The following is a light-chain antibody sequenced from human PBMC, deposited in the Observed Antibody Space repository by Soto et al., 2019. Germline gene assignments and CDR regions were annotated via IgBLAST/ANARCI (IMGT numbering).Light chain of an antibody. CDR1: QSVDIN. V-gene: IGKV3-15*01. CDR3: QQYRNWPRT. CDR2: GAS. J-gene: IGKJ1*01. Sequence: EIVLTQSPASLSWSPWEIATLSCMASQSVDINLAWYQQKAGQAPRLLVYGASTKATDMPGRFSGRGSGTEFTLTINNLQSEDFAVYYCQQYRNWPRTFGQGTKVDIK.